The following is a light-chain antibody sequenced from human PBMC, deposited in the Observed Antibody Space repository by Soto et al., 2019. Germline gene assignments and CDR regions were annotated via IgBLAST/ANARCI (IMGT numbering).Light chain of an antibody. V-gene: IGKV3D-20*02. CDR1: QSVTSNY. J-gene: IGKJ5*01. CDR2: GVS. Sequence: VMTQSPATLSVSPGERATLACRASQSVTSNYLAWYQQKPGQAPRLLIYGVSSRATGVPDRFSGSGSGTDFTLAISSLEPEDFAVYYCQQRSIWPPAFGQGTRLEI. CDR3: QQRSIWPPA.